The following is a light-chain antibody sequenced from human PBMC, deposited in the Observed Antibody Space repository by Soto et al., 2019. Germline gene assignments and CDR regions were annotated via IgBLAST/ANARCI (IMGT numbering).Light chain of an antibody. J-gene: IGKJ5*01. V-gene: IGKV3-20*01. CDR3: QQNGSSHPIT. CDR2: GAS. CDR1: QSVSSSY. Sequence: EIVLTQSPGTLSLSPGERATLSCRASQSVSSSYLAWYQQKPGQAPRLLIYGASSRATGIPDRFSGSGSGTDFTLTISILEPEDFAVYYCQQNGSSHPITFGQGTRLEIK.